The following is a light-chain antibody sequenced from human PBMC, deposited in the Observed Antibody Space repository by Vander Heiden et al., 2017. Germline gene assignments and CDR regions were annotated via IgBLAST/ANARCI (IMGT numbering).Light chain of an antibody. V-gene: IGLV1-44*01. CDR2: SDN. CDR3: AAWDVSLNGVV. CDR1: SSNFGSNT. J-gene: IGLJ2*01. Sequence: QSVLTPPPSASGTPGPRVTISCSGCSSNFGSNTVNWYRQLPGTAPKLLIYSDNQRPSGVPDRFSGSKSGTAASLAISGLQAEDEADYYCAAWDVSLNGVVFGGGTRLTVL.